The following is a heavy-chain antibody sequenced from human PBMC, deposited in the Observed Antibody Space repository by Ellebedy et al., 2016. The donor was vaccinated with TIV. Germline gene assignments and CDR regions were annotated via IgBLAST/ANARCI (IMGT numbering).Heavy chain of an antibody. J-gene: IGHJ6*02. Sequence: GESLKISCKGSGYSFTSYWIGWVRQMPGKGLEWMGIIYPGDSDTRYSPSFQGQVTISADKSISTAYLQWSSLKASDTAMYYCARQDYYGSGSHNWYYGMDVWGQGTTVTVSS. D-gene: IGHD3-10*01. CDR2: IYPGDSDT. CDR3: ARQDYYGSGSHNWYYGMDV. CDR1: GYSFTSYW. V-gene: IGHV5-51*01.